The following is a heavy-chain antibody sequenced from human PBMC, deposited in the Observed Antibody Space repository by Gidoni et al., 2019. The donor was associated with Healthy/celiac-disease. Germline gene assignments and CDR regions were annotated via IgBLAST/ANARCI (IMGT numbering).Heavy chain of an antibody. D-gene: IGHD5-18*01. CDR2: INPNSCGT. CDR1: GYTFTGYY. CDR3: AISTQLQDAFDI. Sequence: QVQLGQSGAEVKKPGAAVKVSCKASGYTFTGYYMHWVRQAPGQGLEWMGWINPNSCGTNYAQKFQGRVTMTRDTSISTAYMELSRLRSDDTAVYYCAISTQLQDAFDIWGQGTMVTVSS. V-gene: IGHV1-2*02. J-gene: IGHJ3*02.